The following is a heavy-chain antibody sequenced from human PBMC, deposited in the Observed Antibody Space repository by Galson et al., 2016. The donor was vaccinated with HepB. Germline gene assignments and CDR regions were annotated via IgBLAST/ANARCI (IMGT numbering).Heavy chain of an antibody. V-gene: IGHV4-34*01. J-gene: IGHJ6*02. CDR3: ARKVYGQRPLYFYYGMDV. CDR1: GGSFSGYY. D-gene: IGHD2/OR15-2a*01. Sequence: SETLSLTCAVYGGSFSGYYWSWIRQSPGKGLECIGEINHSGSTYYNPSLKSRVTISVDTPKNQFSLKLNSVTAADTAVYYCARKVYGQRPLYFYYGMDVWGPGTTVTVSS. CDR2: INHSGST.